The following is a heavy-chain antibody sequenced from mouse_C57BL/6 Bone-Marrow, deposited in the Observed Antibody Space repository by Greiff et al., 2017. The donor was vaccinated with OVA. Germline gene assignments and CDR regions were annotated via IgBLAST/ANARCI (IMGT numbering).Heavy chain of an antibody. V-gene: IGHV1-85*01. CDR1: GYTFTSYG. J-gene: IGHJ4*01. CDR3: ASERFYAMDY. Sequence: QVQLQQSGPELVKPGASVKLSCKASGYTFTSYGINWVKQRPGQGLEWIGWIYPSDGSTKYNEKFKGKATLTVDTSSSTAYMQLHSLTSEDSAVYFCASERFYAMDYWGQGTSVTVSS. CDR2: IYPSDGST.